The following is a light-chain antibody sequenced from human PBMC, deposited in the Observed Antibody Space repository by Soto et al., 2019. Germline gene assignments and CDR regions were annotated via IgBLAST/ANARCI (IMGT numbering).Light chain of an antibody. CDR2: ETS. V-gene: IGKV3-20*01. Sequence: EIVLTQSPGTLSLSPGERATPSCRASQSVSSGYLAWYQQKPGQPPRVLIYETSSRATGIPDRFSGSGSGTDFTLTISSLEPEDFAVYYCQQYGSSPPVTFGPGTRVDIK. J-gene: IGKJ3*01. CDR1: QSVSSGY. CDR3: QQYGSSPPVT.